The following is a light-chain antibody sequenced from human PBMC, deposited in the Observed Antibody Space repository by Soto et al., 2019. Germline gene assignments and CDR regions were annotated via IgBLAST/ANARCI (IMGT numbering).Light chain of an antibody. CDR1: QSVSSSY. CDR2: GAS. Sequence: EIVLTQSPGTLSLSPGERATLSCRASQSVSSSYLAWYQQKPGQAPRLLIYGASSRATGIPDRFSGSGSRTDFTLTISRLAPEDFAVYYCHQYGTLYTFGQGTKLEIK. V-gene: IGKV3-20*01. CDR3: HQYGTLYT. J-gene: IGKJ2*01.